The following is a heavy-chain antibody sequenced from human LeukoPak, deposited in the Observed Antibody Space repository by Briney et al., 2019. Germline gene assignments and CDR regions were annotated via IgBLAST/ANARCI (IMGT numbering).Heavy chain of an antibody. J-gene: IGHJ4*02. V-gene: IGHV4-61*02. CDR2: IYTSGST. CDR1: GGSISSGSYY. CDR3: ARDRGSQPFIDY. Sequence: SETLSLTCTVSGGSISSGSYYWSWIRQPAGKGLEWIGRIYTSGSTNYNPSLKSRVTISVDTSKNQFSLKLSFVTAADTAVYYCARDRGSQPFIDYWGQGTLVTVSS. D-gene: IGHD1-26*01.